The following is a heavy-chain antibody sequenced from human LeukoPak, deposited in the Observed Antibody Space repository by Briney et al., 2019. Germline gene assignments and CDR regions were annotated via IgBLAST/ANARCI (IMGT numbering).Heavy chain of an antibody. CDR2: INPSGGST. Sequence: EASVKVSCKASGYTFTGYYMHWVRQAPGQGLEWMGIINPSGGSTSYAQKFQGRVTMTRDTSTSTVYMELSSLRSDDTAVYYCARSLARVGATTPSPYWGQGTLVTVSS. CDR1: GYTFTGYY. D-gene: IGHD1-26*01. CDR3: ARSLARVGATTPSPY. V-gene: IGHV1-46*01. J-gene: IGHJ4*02.